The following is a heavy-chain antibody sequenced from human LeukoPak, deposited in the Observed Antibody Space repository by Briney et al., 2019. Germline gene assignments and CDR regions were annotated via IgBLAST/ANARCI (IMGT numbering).Heavy chain of an antibody. J-gene: IGHJ3*02. Sequence: GGSLRLSCAASGFTFSSYDMHWVRQATGKGLEWVSAIGTAGDTYYPGSVKGRFTISRENAKNSLCLQMNSLRAGDTAVYYCARGLMDDAFDIWGQGTMVTVSS. V-gene: IGHV3-13*01. CDR2: IGTAGDT. CDR3: ARGLMDDAFDI. CDR1: GFTFSSYD. D-gene: IGHD2-8*01.